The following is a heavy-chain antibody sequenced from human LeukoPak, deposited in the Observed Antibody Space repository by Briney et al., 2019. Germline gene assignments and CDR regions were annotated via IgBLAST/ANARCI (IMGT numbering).Heavy chain of an antibody. J-gene: IGHJ6*03. CDR1: GGSFSGYY. CDR2: INHSGST. V-gene: IGHV4-34*01. CDR3: ARVDGSSSWYGGSYYYYYMDV. D-gene: IGHD6-13*01. Sequence: SETLSLTCAVYGGSFSGYYWSWIRQPPGKGLEWLGEINHSGSTNYNPSLKSRVTISVDTSKNQFSLNLSSVTAADTAVYYCARVDGSSSWYGGSYYYYYMDVWGKGTTVTVSS.